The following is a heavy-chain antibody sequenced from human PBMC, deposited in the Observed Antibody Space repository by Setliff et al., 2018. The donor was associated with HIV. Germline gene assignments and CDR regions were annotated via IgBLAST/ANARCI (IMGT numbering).Heavy chain of an antibody. D-gene: IGHD3-9*01. J-gene: IGHJ4*02. CDR2: INAGNGNT. CDR1: GYTFTSYA. Sequence: EASVKVSCKASGYTFTSYAMHWVRQAPGQRLEWMGWINAGNGNTKYSQKFQGRVTITRDTSASTAYMELSSLRSEDTAVYYCARSGLVYDDVLTGPLDYWGQGTLVTVSS. V-gene: IGHV1-3*01. CDR3: ARSGLVYDDVLTGPLDY.